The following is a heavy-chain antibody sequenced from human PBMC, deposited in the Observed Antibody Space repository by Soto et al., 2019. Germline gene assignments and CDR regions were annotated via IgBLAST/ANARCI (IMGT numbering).Heavy chain of an antibody. CDR3: ARDNVCSRTSCYTRTGPYNWFDP. V-gene: IGHV4-4*07. CDR2: IYTIGRT. CDR1: GGSISSYY. D-gene: IGHD2-2*02. Sequence: QVQLQESGPGLVKPSETLSLTCTVSGGSISSYYWSWIRQPAGKGLEWIWRIYTIGRTNYNPSLRSRVTMSVDRSNNQCSLQLNAVTAADPGVYYCARDNVCSRTSCYTRTGPYNWFDPWGQGTLVTVSS. J-gene: IGHJ5*02.